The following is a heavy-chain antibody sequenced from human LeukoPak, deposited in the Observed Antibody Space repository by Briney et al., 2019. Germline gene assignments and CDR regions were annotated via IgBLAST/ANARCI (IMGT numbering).Heavy chain of an antibody. CDR1: GFTFTNHW. V-gene: IGHV3-7*03. D-gene: IGHD3-3*02. J-gene: IGHJ5*02. CDR3: AKSGSSVFWS. Sequence: PGGSLRLSCAASGFTFTNHWMSWVRQAPGKGLEWVANIKEDGSEKYYVDSVKGRFTVSRDNVKNSLFLQMNSLRVGDTAVYYCAKSGSSVFWSWGQGTLVTVSS. CDR2: IKEDGSEK.